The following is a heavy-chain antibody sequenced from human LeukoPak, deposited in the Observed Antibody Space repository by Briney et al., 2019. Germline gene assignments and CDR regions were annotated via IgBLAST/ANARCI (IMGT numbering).Heavy chain of an antibody. Sequence: SGRSLRLSCAASGFTFSSYAMHWVRQAPGKGLEWVAIFSSDGSSKFYADSVKGRFTISRDNSKNTLYLQMTSLRADDTAVFYCAREGQCSGGTCYSGLDYWGQGTLVTVSS. CDR3: AREGQCSGGTCYSGLDY. CDR2: FSSDGSSK. J-gene: IGHJ4*02. CDR1: GFTFSSYA. V-gene: IGHV3-30*04. D-gene: IGHD2-15*01.